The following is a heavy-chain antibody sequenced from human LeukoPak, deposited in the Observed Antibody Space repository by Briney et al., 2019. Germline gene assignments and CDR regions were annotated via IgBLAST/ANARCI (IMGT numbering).Heavy chain of an antibody. Sequence: PSETLSLTCSVSGDSIGSYYWTWIRQSPGKGLEWIGYIYYGGITNYSPSLKSRVSISVDTSNNQFSLQLRSVSAADTAIYYCARGRARDGSYPWFDSWGQGTLVTVSS. D-gene: IGHD3-16*02. V-gene: IGHV4-59*01. CDR2: IYYGGIT. CDR1: GDSIGSYY. CDR3: ARGRARDGSYPWFDS. J-gene: IGHJ5*01.